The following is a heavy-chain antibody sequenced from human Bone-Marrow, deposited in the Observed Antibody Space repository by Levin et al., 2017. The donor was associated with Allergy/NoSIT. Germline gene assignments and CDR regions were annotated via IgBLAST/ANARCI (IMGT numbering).Heavy chain of an antibody. D-gene: IGHD6-13*01. CDR3: ARDQFSGAAGTFFGIDF. Sequence: GGSLRLSCATSGFTFRSHGIHWVRQAPGKGLEWVTVISYDGSFQYYGDSLKGRVTTSRDNSKDTVYLQIDSLRPEDTAVYFCARDQFSGAAGTFFGIDFWGQGTLVTVSS. J-gene: IGHJ4*02. CDR1: GFTFRSHG. CDR2: ISYDGSFQ. V-gene: IGHV3-30*03.